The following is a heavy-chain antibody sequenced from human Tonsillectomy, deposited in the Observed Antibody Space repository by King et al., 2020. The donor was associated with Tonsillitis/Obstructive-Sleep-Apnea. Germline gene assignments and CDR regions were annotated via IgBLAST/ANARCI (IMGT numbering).Heavy chain of an antibody. CDR3: ARDDILTGTLSH. CDR2: ISGFNGNT. CDR1: GYIFASYG. Sequence: QLVQSGAEVKKPGASVKVSCKASGYIFASYGLSWVRQAPGQGLEWLGWISGFNGNTNYAQKFQGRVTMTKDTSTTTAYMELRSLRSDDTAVYYCARDDILTGTLSHWGQGTLGAVS. J-gene: IGHJ4*02. V-gene: IGHV1-18*01. D-gene: IGHD3-9*01.